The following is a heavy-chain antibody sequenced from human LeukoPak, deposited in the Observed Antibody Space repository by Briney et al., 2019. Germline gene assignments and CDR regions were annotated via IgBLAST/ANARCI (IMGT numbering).Heavy chain of an antibody. V-gene: IGHV3-64*02. J-gene: IGHJ4*02. CDR2: ISSTGDNT. CDR3: ASVGGLKGFFDR. CDR1: GFSFRGYA. Sequence: PGGSLRLSCAASGFSFRGYALHWVRQAPGKGLEHVSAISSTGDNTNYADSVKGRFTISRDNSKNTLYLQMGRLRADDMAVYYCASVGGLKGFFDRWGQGTLVTVSS. D-gene: IGHD3-9*01.